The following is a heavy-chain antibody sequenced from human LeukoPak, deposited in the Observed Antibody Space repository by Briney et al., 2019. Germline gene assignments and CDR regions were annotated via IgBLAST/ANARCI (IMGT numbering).Heavy chain of an antibody. CDR3: ARGHRGDY. Sequence: PSETLSLTCAVSGYSIISDYYWDWIRQPPGKGLEWIGSIYHSGTTYYNPSLKSRFTISVDTSKNQFSLKLSSVTAADTAVYYCARGHRGDYWGQGTLVTVSS. J-gene: IGHJ4*02. D-gene: IGHD3-10*01. V-gene: IGHV4-38-2*01. CDR2: IYHSGTT. CDR1: GYSIISDYY.